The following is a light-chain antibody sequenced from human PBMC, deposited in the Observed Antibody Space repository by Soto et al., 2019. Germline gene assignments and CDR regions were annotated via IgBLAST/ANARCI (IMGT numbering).Light chain of an antibody. V-gene: IGLV1-51*01. J-gene: IGLJ2*01. CDR2: DNN. CDR1: YSNIRDNY. Sequence: QSVLTQPPSVSAAPGQKVTISCSGSYSNIRDNYVSWYRQVPGTTPKLLIYDNNKRASRIPDRFSGSKSATSATLGITGLQTGDEADYDCAVWDSSLSAVVFGGGTQLTV. CDR3: AVWDSSLSAVV.